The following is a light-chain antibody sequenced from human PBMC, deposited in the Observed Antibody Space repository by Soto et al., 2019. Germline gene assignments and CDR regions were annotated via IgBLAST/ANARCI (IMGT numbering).Light chain of an antibody. Sequence: DIQLTQSPSFLSASVGDRVTITCRASQGISTFLAWYQQKPGKAPKLLIYAASTLQSEVPSRFSGSGSGTEFALTISSLQPEDFATYVCHQLNSYPYTFGQGTKLEIK. J-gene: IGKJ2*01. CDR3: HQLNSYPYT. V-gene: IGKV1-9*01. CDR1: QGISTF. CDR2: AAS.